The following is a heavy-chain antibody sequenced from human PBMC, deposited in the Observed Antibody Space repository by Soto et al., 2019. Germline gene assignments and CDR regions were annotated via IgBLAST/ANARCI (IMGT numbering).Heavy chain of an antibody. J-gene: IGHJ6*02. Sequence: QVQLVQSGAEVKKPGASVKVSCKASGYTFTTYDISWVRQAPGQGLEWMGRISTYNGDTNYPQSLQGRLTMTTDTSMATAYMELRSLGSDDTAVYYCARDPYHVLMVNAPNLYGMDVWGQGTTVTVSS. D-gene: IGHD2-8*01. CDR1: GYTFTTYD. CDR3: ARDPYHVLMVNAPNLYGMDV. CDR2: ISTYNGDT. V-gene: IGHV1-18*01.